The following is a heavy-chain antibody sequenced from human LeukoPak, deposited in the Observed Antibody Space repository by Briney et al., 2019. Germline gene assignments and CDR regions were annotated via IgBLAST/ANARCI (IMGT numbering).Heavy chain of an antibody. D-gene: IGHD6-19*01. Sequence: GASVKVSCKASGYTFTSYAMHWVRQAPGQRLEWMGWINAGNGNTKYSQEFQGRVTITRDTSASAVYTELSSLRSDDMAVYYCARVVRYSSGPLTDLLPYYFDYWGQGTLVTVSS. CDR3: ARVVRYSSGPLTDLLPYYFDY. CDR1: GYTFTSYA. J-gene: IGHJ4*02. V-gene: IGHV1-3*03. CDR2: INAGNGNT.